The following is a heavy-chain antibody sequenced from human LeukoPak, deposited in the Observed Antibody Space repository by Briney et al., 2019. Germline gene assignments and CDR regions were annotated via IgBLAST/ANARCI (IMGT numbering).Heavy chain of an antibody. CDR3: AKGIYSSGWSYFDY. Sequence: PGGSLRLSCAASGFTFSNSAMSWVRQAPGKGLKWVSTLIGSGITTYYADSEKGRFNITRDDSKNTLYLQMNSLRAEDTAVYYCAKGIYSSGWSYFDYWRHGTLVTDSS. D-gene: IGHD6-19*01. CDR1: GFTFSNSA. J-gene: IGHJ4*01. CDR2: LIGSGITT. V-gene: IGHV3-23*01.